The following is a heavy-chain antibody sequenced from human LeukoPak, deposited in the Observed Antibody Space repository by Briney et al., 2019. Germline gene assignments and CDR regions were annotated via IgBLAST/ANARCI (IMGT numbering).Heavy chain of an antibody. CDR1: GFTFSSYA. CDR3: AKDGTYYYDSSGRRSPYYYYGMDV. CDR2: ISGSGGST. J-gene: IGHJ6*02. Sequence: GGSLRLSCAASGFTFSSYAMSWVRQAPGKGLEWVSAISGSGGSTYYADSVKGRFTISRGNSKNTLYLQMNSLRAEDTAVYYCAKDGTYYYDSSGRRSPYYYYGMDVWGQGTTVTVSS. V-gene: IGHV3-23*01. D-gene: IGHD3-22*01.